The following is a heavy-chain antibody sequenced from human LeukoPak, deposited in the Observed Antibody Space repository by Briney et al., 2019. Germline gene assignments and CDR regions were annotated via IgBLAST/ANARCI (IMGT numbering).Heavy chain of an antibody. J-gene: IGHJ4*02. V-gene: IGHV1-18*04. CDR1: GYTFTNYG. D-gene: IGHD6-13*01. CDR2: ISAYNGNT. CDR3: ARHYPYSSSCGY. Sequence: ASVKVSCKASGYTFTNYGISWVRQAPGQGLEWMGWISAYNGNTNYAQKLQGRVSMTTDTSTSTAYMELRSLRSDDTAVYYCARHYPYSSSCGYWGLGTLVTVSS.